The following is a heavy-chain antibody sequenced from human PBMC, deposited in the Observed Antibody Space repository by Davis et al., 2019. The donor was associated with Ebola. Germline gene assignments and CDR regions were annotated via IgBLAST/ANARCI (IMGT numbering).Heavy chain of an antibody. V-gene: IGHV1-18*01. D-gene: IGHD6-13*01. CDR3: ARGAIAASGNPHLGH. Sequence: ASVKVSCKASGYSFKNYAISWVRQAPGQGLEWMGWISPYNGNTNSAQKFQGRVTMTTDTSTSTAYMELRSLRADDTAVYYCARGAIAASGNPHLGHWGQGTLVTVST. J-gene: IGHJ4*02. CDR1: GYSFKNYA. CDR2: ISPYNGNT.